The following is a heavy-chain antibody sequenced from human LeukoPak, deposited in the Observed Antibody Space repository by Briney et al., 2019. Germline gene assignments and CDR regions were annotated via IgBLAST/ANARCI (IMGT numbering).Heavy chain of an antibody. CDR3: ARRAYGTGFDF. CDR2: IYYNGNT. V-gene: IGHV4-34*01. D-gene: IGHD1-1*01. CDR1: GGSFSGYY. J-gene: IGHJ4*02. Sequence: PSETLSLTCAVYGGSFSGYYWSWIRQPPEKGLEWVGTIYYNGNTFYHPSLASRVTISADTSKNQVSLRLTSVTAADTAVYYCARRAYGTGFDFWGQGTVVTVSS.